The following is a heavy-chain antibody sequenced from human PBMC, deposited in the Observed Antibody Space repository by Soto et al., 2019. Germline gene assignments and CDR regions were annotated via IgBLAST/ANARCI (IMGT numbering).Heavy chain of an antibody. Sequence: SQTLSLTCAISGDSVSSNSAAWNWIRQSPSRGLEWLGRTYYRSKWYNDYAVSVESRITINPDTSKNQFSLQLNSVTPEDTAVYYCARSEGSIAARDNWFDPWGQGTLVTVSS. D-gene: IGHD6-6*01. J-gene: IGHJ5*02. CDR3: ARSEGSIAARDNWFDP. V-gene: IGHV6-1*01. CDR2: TYYRSKWYN. CDR1: GDSVSSNSAA.